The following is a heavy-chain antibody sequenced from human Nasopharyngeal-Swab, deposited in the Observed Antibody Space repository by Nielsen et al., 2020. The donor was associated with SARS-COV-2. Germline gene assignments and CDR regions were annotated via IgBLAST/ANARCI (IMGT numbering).Heavy chain of an antibody. CDR3: ARLLMAANGHYMDV. Sequence: WIRQPPGKGLEWIGSIYYSGSTYYNPSLKSRVTISVDTSKNQFSLKLSSVTAADTAVYYCARLLMAANGHYMDVWGKGTTVTVSS. J-gene: IGHJ6*03. CDR2: IYYSGST. D-gene: IGHD2-15*01. V-gene: IGHV4-39*07.